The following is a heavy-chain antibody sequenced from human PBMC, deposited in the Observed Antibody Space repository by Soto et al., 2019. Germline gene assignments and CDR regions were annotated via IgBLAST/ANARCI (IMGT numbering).Heavy chain of an antibody. D-gene: IGHD1-7*01. CDR2: ISAYNGNT. CDR1: GYTFTSYG. CDR3: ARVITGTTFYYYYGMDV. Sequence: QVQLVQSGAEVKKPGASVKVSCKASGYTFTSYGINWVRQAPGQGLEWMGWISAYNGNTNYAQKLQGRVTMTTDTPTSTAYRELRSLRSDDTAVYYCARVITGTTFYYYYGMDVWGQGTTVTVSS. V-gene: IGHV1-18*01. J-gene: IGHJ6*02.